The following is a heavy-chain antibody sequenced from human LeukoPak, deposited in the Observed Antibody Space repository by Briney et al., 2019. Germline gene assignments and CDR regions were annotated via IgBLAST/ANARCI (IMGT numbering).Heavy chain of an antibody. CDR2: ISGSGAGT. CDR1: GFTFSSYA. D-gene: IGHD3-22*01. Sequence: PGRSLRLSCAASGFTFSSYAMSWVRQAPGKGLEWVSAISGSGAGTYYADSVRGRFTISRDNSKNTLYLQMNSLRAEDTAVYYCATPLTYYYDSSGLSRRGFDYWGQGTLVTVSS. CDR3: ATPLTYYYDSSGLSRRGFDY. J-gene: IGHJ4*02. V-gene: IGHV3-23*01.